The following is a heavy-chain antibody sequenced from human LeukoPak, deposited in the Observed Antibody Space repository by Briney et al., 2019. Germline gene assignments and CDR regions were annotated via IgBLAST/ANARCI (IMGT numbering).Heavy chain of an antibody. D-gene: IGHD3-3*02. J-gene: IGHJ4*02. CDR2: ITYTGST. Sequence: KPSETLSLTCTVSGDSISRYYWSSIRQPPGKGLEWLGYITYTGSTNYNPSLKSRVTISIDTSKMQFSLRVNSVTAADTAVYFCAASIWRTFIDYWGQGSLLTVSS. CDR1: GDSISRYY. V-gene: IGHV4-59*01. CDR3: AASIWRTFIDY.